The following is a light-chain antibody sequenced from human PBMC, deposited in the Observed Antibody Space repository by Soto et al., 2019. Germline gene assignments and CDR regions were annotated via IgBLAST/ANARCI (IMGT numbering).Light chain of an antibody. J-gene: IGKJ4*01. V-gene: IGKV3-11*01. Sequence: EIVLTQSPATLSLSPVERATLSCMASQSVSSYLAWYQQKPGQAPRLLIYDASNRATGIPARFSGSGSGTDFTPTISSLEPEDFAVYSCQQYNNCPLTFGGGTKVDIK. CDR1: QSVSSY. CDR2: DAS. CDR3: QQYNNCPLT.